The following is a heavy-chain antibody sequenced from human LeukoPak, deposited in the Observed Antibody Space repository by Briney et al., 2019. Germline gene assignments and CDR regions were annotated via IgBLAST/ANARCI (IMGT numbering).Heavy chain of an antibody. CDR3: VRSTVGWVSSKSFYFDY. Sequence: ASVKVSCKTSGYIFSDYYIHWVRQAPGQGPEWMGWINPNSGGTHYAQKFQGRVSMTRDTSITTAYMDVSGLTSDDTAVYYCVRSTVGWVSSKSFYFDYWGQGTLVTVSS. CDR1: GYIFSDYY. V-gene: IGHV1-2*02. CDR2: INPNSGGT. J-gene: IGHJ4*02. D-gene: IGHD6-13*01.